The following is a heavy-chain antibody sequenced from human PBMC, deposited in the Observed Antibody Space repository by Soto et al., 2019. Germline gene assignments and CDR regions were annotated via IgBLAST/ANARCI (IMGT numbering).Heavy chain of an antibody. J-gene: IGHJ4*02. CDR3: ARDLGVATITDFHY. D-gene: IGHD5-12*01. CDR1: GFTFSSYS. Sequence: EVQLVESGGGLVQPGGSLRLSCAASGFTFSSYSMNWVRQAPGKGLEWVSYISSSSSTIYYADSVKGRFTISRDNAKNSLYLQMNGLRAEDTAVYYCARDLGVATITDFHYWGQGTLVTVSS. V-gene: IGHV3-48*01. CDR2: ISSSSSTI.